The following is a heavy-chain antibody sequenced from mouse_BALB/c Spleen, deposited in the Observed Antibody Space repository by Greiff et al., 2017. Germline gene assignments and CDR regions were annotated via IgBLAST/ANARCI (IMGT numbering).Heavy chain of an antibody. CDR3: HSRSTMITSDAMDY. V-gene: IGHV6-6*02. J-gene: IGHJ4*01. CDR1: GFTFSSYW. D-gene: IGHD2-4*01. Sequence: EVKVEESGGGLVQPGGSMKLSCVASGFTFSSYWMSWVRQSPEQGLEWVAEIRLKSDNYATHYAESVKGKFTISRDDSKSRLYLQMNSLRAEDTGIYYCHSRSTMITSDAMDYWGQGTSVTVSS. CDR2: IRLKSDNYAT.